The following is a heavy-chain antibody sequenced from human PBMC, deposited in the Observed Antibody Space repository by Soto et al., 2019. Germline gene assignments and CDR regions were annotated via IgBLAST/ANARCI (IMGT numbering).Heavy chain of an antibody. CDR3: ARAPLAARENYYMDV. CDR2: IYSGGNT. Sequence: EVQLVESGGGLVQPGGSLRLPCAASAFTISSNYMSWVRQAPGKGLEWVSVIYSGGNTYYADSVKGRFTISRDNSKNTVFLQMNSLRAEDTAVYYCARAPLAARENYYMDVWGKGTTVTVSS. J-gene: IGHJ6*03. D-gene: IGHD6-6*01. V-gene: IGHV3-66*01. CDR1: AFTISSNY.